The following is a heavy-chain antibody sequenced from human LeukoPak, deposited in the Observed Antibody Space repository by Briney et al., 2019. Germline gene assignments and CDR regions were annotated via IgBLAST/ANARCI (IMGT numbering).Heavy chain of an antibody. CDR3: ARISSSWFFDF. D-gene: IGHD6-13*01. Sequence: PGGSRRLSCAASGFTFSDYAMSWVRQAPGKGLEWVSTISGSGGTTYYADSVKGRFTISRDNSKNTLYLQMDTLRADDTAVYYCARISSSWFFDFWGQGTLVTVSS. CDR1: GFTFSDYA. CDR2: ISGSGGTT. V-gene: IGHV3-23*01. J-gene: IGHJ4*02.